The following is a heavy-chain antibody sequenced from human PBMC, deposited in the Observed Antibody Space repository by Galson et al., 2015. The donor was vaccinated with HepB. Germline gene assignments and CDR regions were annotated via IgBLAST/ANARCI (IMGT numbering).Heavy chain of an antibody. V-gene: IGHV1-69*13. CDR3: ARDSPPTYCGGDCYPNWFDP. D-gene: IGHD2-21*01. CDR2: IIPIFGTA. CDR1: GGTFSSYA. Sequence: SVKVSCKASGGTFSSYAISWVRQAPGQGLEWMGGIIPIFGTANYAQKFQGRVTITADESTSTAYMELSSLRSEDTAVYYCARDSPPTYCGGDCYPNWFDPWGQGTLVTVSS. J-gene: IGHJ5*02.